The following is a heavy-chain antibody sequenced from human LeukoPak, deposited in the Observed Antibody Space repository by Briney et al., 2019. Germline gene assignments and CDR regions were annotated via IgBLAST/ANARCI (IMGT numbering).Heavy chain of an antibody. D-gene: IGHD7-27*01. J-gene: IGHJ4*02. V-gene: IGHV3-30*18. CDR2: VSYDGSNK. CDR3: AKDWGNWGYGYYFDH. Sequence: GRSLRLSCAASGFTFSTYGMHWVRQAPGKGLEWVAVVSYDGSNKYYADSVKGRFTISRDNSKNTLYLQVNSLRAEDTAVYYCAKDWGNWGYGYYFDHWGQGTLVTVSS. CDR1: GFTFSTYG.